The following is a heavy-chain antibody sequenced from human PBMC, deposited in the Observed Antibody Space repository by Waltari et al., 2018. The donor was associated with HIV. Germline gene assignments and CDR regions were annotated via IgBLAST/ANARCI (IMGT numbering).Heavy chain of an antibody. CDR3: TTIFEVVAAIRPGGL. CDR2: IRSESDGATT. Sequence: EVQLEESGGGLVKPGASLRLSCAVSRFTFSNAWLRCVRQAPGKGLEWVARIRSESDGATTDYAAPVKDRFTISRDDSKNMLYLEMNSLKTEDTAVYYCTTIFEVVAAIRPGGLWGQGTMVTVSS. J-gene: IGHJ3*01. D-gene: IGHD2-21*02. V-gene: IGHV3-15*01. CDR1: RFTFSNAW.